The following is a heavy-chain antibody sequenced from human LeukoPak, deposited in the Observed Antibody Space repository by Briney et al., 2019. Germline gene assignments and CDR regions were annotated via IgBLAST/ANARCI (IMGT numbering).Heavy chain of an antibody. J-gene: IGHJ4*02. Sequence: PSETLSLTCTVSGGSVSSGLNKWSWIRQPPGKGLEWIGDISYSGSATYNPSLRSRVTISVDASTNQFSLTLGSVTAADTAVYYCAKLAEYSSSWPFDYWGQGTLVTVSS. CDR3: AKLAEYSSSWPFDY. CDR1: GGSVSSGLNK. D-gene: IGHD6-6*01. CDR2: ISYSGSA. V-gene: IGHV4-61*01.